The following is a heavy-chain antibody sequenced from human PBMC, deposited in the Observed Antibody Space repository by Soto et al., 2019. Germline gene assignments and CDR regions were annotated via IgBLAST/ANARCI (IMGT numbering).Heavy chain of an antibody. CDR2: IHYSGSI. J-gene: IGHJ6*02. Sequence: QVQLQQSGPGLVKPSQTLSLTCTVSGGSISYEYYYWTWIRQSPGKGLEWIGYIHYSGSIIYNPSFKSRVTISVDTSKNPFSLQLSSVTAADTAVYFCAREDDGGDRDYYGLDVWGQGTTVTVSS. V-gene: IGHV4-30-4*08. CDR3: AREDDGGDRDYYGLDV. D-gene: IGHD2-21*02. CDR1: GGSISYEYYY.